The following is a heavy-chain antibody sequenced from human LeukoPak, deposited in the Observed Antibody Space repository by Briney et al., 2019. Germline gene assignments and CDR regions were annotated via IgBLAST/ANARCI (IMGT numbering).Heavy chain of an antibody. V-gene: IGHV3-48*04. J-gene: IGHJ4*02. Sequence: GGSLRLSCAASGFTVSSNYMNWVRQAPGKGLEWISYIRYSSSAMYYADSVKGRFTISRDDAKNSVYLQVNSLRADDTAVYYCAREAVSGSYSPYWGQGTQVTVSS. CDR1: GFTVSSNY. D-gene: IGHD3-10*01. CDR2: IRYSSSAM. CDR3: AREAVSGSYSPY.